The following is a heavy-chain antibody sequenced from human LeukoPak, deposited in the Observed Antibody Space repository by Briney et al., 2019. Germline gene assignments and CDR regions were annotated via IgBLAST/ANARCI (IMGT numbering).Heavy chain of an antibody. CDR2: ISHDGSNK. CDR3: AKYAIAAAGTFDY. D-gene: IGHD6-13*01. CDR1: GFTFSSYA. V-gene: IGHV3-30-3*02. Sequence: GGSLRLSCAASGFTFSSYAIHWVRQAPGKGLEWVAVISHDGSNKNYADSVKGRFTISRDNSKNTLYLQMNSLRAEDTAVYYCAKYAIAAAGTFDYWGQGTLVTVSS. J-gene: IGHJ4*02.